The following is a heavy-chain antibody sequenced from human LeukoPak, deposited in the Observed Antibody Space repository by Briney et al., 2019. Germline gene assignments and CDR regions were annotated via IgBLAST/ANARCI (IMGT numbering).Heavy chain of an antibody. CDR2: IYTSGST. J-gene: IGHJ6*03. V-gene: IGHV4-4*07. D-gene: IGHD3-10*01. Sequence: SETLSLTCTVSGGSISSYYWSWIPQPAGKGLEWIGRIYTSGSTNYNPSLTSRVTMSVDTSTNQFSLKLSSVTAADTAVYYCARATREPYYYGSGSDNRGRYYYYMYVWGKGTTVTVSS. CDR1: GGSISSYY. CDR3: ARATREPYYYGSGSDNRGRYYYYMYV.